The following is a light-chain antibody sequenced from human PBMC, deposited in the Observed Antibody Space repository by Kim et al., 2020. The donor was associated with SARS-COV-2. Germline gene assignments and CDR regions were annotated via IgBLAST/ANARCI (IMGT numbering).Light chain of an antibody. V-gene: IGLV3-21*04. CDR3: QVWDSSSDHRV. CDR2: YDS. Sequence: SYELTQPPSVSVAPGKMARITCGGNNIGSKSVHWYQQKPGQAPVLVIYYDSDRPSGIPERFSCSNSGNTATLTISRVEAGDEADYYCQVWDSSSDHRVFGGGTQLTVL. J-gene: IGLJ3*02. CDR1: NIGSKS.